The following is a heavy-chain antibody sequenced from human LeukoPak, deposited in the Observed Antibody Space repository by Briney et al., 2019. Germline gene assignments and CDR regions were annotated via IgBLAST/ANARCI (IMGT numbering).Heavy chain of an antibody. Sequence: GGSLRLSCAAPGFTFSSYGMHWVRQAPGKGLEWVAVISYDGSNEYYADSVKGRFTISRDNSKNTLYLQMNSLRAEDTAVYYCAKDAGLYYDPKNEFDYWGQGTLVTVSS. V-gene: IGHV3-30*18. CDR1: GFTFSSYG. J-gene: IGHJ4*02. CDR3: AKDAGLYYDPKNEFDY. CDR2: ISYDGSNE. D-gene: IGHD3-22*01.